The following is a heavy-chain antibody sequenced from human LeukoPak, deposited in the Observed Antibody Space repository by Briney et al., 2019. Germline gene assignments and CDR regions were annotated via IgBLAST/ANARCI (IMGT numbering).Heavy chain of an antibody. CDR2: INPNSGGT. D-gene: IGHD4-17*01. CDR1: GYTFTGYY. V-gene: IGHV1-2*02. Sequence: ASVKVSCKASGYTFTGYYMHWVRQAPGQGLEWMGWINPNSGGTNYAQKFQGRVTMTRDTSISTAYMELSRLRSDDTAVYYCARDMTTVTAYYFDYWGQGTLVTVSS. CDR3: ARDMTTVTAYYFDY. J-gene: IGHJ4*02.